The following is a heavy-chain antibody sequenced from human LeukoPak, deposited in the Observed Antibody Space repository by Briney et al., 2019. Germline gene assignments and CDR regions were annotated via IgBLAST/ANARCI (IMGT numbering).Heavy chain of an antibody. CDR1: GGSVINTNW. V-gene: IGHV4-4*02. CDR2: VRLDGRT. D-gene: IGHD3-3*01. CDR3: AREGGFYRPLDY. Sequence: SETLSLTCGVSGGSVINTNWWTWVRQPPGKGLEWIGEVRLDGRTNYNPSLESRLTMSVDVSENQVSLELTSVTAADTAVYYCAREGGFYRPLDYSGQGTLVTVSS. J-gene: IGHJ4*02.